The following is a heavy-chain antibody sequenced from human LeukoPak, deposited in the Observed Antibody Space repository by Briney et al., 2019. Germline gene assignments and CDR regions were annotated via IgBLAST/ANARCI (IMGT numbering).Heavy chain of an antibody. D-gene: IGHD3-22*01. V-gene: IGHV1-69*13. J-gene: IGHJ3*02. CDR3: ARADYYDSSGYTDAFDI. Sequence: GASVKVSCKASGGTFSSYAISWVRQAPGQGLEWMGGIIPIFGTANYAQKFQGRVTITADESTSTAYMELSGLRSEDTAVYYCARADYYDSSGYTDAFDIWGQGTMVTVSS. CDR2: IIPIFGTA. CDR1: GGTFSSYA.